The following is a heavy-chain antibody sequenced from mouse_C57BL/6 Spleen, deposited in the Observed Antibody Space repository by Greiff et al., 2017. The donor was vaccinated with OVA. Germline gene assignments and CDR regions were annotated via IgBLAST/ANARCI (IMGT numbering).Heavy chain of an antibody. CDR3: ARSWLYGYDDGNYFDY. CDR2: IYPGDGDT. Sequence: VQLQESGPELVKPGASVKISCKASGYAFSSSWMNWVKQRPGKGLEWIGRIYPGDGDTNYNGKFKGKATLTADKSSSTAYMQLSSLTSEDSAVYFCARSWLYGYDDGNYFDYWGQGTTLTVSS. CDR1: GYAFSSSW. V-gene: IGHV1-82*01. J-gene: IGHJ2*01. D-gene: IGHD2-2*01.